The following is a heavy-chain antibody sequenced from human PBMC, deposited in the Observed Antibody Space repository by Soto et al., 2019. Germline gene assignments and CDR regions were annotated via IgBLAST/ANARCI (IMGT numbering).Heavy chain of an antibody. CDR1: GGSIRRTTYY. CDR3: ATHNWNLDP. V-gene: IGHV4-39*01. D-gene: IGHD1-7*01. Sequence: PSETLSLTCTVSGGSIRRTTYYWGWIRQPPGKGLEWIGSMYYSGTTYYNPSLKGRVTISMDMSRNQFSLKLNSVTAADTAVYYCATHNWNLDPWGQGTLVTVST. CDR2: MYYSGTT. J-gene: IGHJ1*01.